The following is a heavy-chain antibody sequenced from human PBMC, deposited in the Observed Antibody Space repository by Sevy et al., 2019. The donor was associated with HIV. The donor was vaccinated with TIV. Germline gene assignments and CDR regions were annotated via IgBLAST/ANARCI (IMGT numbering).Heavy chain of an antibody. CDR1: GFTFSKYS. V-gene: IGHV3-23*01. J-gene: IGHJ4*02. D-gene: IGHD2-8*01. CDR3: AREGCTKPHDY. Sequence: GGSLRLSCAASGFTFSKYSMSWVRQPPGKGLEWVSTLSFGCGEINYEDSVKGRFTISGDNSKSSVYLQMNNLRPEETAVYYCAREGCTKPHDYWGQGTLVTVSS. CDR2: LSFGCGEI.